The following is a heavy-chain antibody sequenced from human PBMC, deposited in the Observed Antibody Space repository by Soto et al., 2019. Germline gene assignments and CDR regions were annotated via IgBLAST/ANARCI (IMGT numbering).Heavy chain of an antibody. CDR1: GFMFSSYT. CDR2: VSFRGDI. D-gene: IGHD2-2*01. CDR3: ARGCSSASCYYY. V-gene: IGHV3-21*01. J-gene: IGHJ4*02. Sequence: GGSLRLSCTASGFMFSSYTMNWVRQAPGKGLEWVSSVSFRGDIYYADSLEGRFTISRDDAKNSLYLQMNSLRAEDTAVYYCARGCSSASCYYYWGQGTLVTVSS.